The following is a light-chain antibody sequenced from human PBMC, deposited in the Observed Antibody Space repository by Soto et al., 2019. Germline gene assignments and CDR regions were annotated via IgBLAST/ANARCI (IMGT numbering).Light chain of an antibody. Sequence: ETVLTQSPGTQSVSPGGRATLSCRARQDVRNGLAWYQQKPGQAPRLLIHGASTRATGIPARFSGSGYGTEFILTISSLQSEDSATYFCQKYDVWPQTCGQGTTVEI. V-gene: IGKV3-15*01. CDR1: QDVRNG. CDR3: QKYDVWPQT. CDR2: GAS. J-gene: IGKJ1*01.